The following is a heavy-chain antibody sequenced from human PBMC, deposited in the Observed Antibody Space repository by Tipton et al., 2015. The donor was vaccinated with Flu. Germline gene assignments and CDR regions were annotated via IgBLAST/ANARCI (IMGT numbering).Heavy chain of an antibody. CDR2: IWYDGSNK. CDR1: GFTFSSYG. D-gene: IGHD6-25*01. V-gene: IGHV3-33*01. J-gene: IGHJ4*02. CDR3: ARDLYSSGGDDY. Sequence: RSLRLSCAASGFTFSSYGMHWVRQAPGKGLEWVAVIWYDGSNKYYADSVKGRFTISRDNSKNTLYLQMNSLRAEDTAVYYCARDLYSSGGDDYWGQGTLVTVSS.